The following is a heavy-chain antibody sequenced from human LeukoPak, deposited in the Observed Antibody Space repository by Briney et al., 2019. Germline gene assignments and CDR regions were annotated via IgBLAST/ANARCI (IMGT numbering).Heavy chain of an antibody. J-gene: IGHJ4*02. CDR3: AKDRRAVAAYYFDY. CDR1: GFTFSSYG. D-gene: IGHD6-19*01. CDR2: ISGSGGST. Sequence: GGSLRLSCAASGFTFSSYGMSWVRQAPGKGLEWVSAISGSGGSTYYADSVKGRFTISRDNAKKSLYLQMNSLRAEDTAVYYCAKDRRAVAAYYFDYWGQGTLVTVSS. V-gene: IGHV3-23*01.